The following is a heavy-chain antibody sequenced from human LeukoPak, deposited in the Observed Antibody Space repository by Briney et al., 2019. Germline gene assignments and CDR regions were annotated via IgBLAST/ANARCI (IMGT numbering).Heavy chain of an antibody. J-gene: IGHJ4*02. Sequence: GESLRLSCAASGFTFTTYWMSWVRQAPGKGLEWVANINQDGSEKYFVDSVKGRFTISRDNAKNSLYLQMNSLRAEDTAVYYCARRRWLHFDYWGLGTLVTVSS. D-gene: IGHD5-24*01. CDR2: INQDGSEK. CDR1: GFTFTTYW. V-gene: IGHV3-7*01. CDR3: ARRRWLHFDY.